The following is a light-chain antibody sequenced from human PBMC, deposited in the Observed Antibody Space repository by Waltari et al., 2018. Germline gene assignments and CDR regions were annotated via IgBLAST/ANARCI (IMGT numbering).Light chain of an antibody. J-gene: IGLJ3*02. CDR3: AAWDDSLNGWV. CDR2: TNN. CDR1: NSNIGSNS. V-gene: IGLV1-44*01. Sequence: QSVLTQPPSASVTPGQRVTISCSGRNSNIGSNSVNWYQQLPGTAPNLLIYTNNQRPSGVPDRSSGSKSGTSATLAIGGLRSADEADYYCAAWDDSLNGWVFGGGTKLTVL.